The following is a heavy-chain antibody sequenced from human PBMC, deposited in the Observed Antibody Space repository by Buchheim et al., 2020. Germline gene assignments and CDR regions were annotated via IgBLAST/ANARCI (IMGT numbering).Heavy chain of an antibody. V-gene: IGHV1-8*01. CDR2: VNPYSGNT. CDR1: GYTFTSYD. CDR3: ARGPIAADDYYFDY. D-gene: IGHD6-13*01. Sequence: QLQLVQSGAEVKKPGASVKVSCKASGYTFTSYDINWVRQATGQGLEWMGWVNPYSGNTGYAQKFQRRVTVTRNTSITTAYMELSSLRFEDTAVYYCARGPIAADDYYFDYWGQGTL. J-gene: IGHJ4*02.